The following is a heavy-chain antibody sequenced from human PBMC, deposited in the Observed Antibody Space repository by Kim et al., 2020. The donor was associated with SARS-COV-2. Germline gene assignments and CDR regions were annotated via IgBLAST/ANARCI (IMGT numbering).Heavy chain of an antibody. D-gene: IGHD6-6*01. V-gene: IGHV4-4*07. CDR2: IYPNGNT. CDR1: GGSISGYY. CDR3: ARGKEYTTGRAFDY. J-gene: IGHJ4*02. Sequence: SETLSLTCAVSGGSISGYYWTWMRQPAGKRLEWIGRIYPNGNTNYNPSLKSRVTMSVDTSKNHFSLKLDPVTAADTAVYYCARGKEYTTGRAFDYWGQGTQVTVSS.